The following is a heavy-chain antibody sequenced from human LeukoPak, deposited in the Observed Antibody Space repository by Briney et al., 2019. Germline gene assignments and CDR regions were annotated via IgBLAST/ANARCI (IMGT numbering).Heavy chain of an antibody. CDR1: GGSFSGYY. J-gene: IGHJ4*02. CDR2: INHSGST. V-gene: IGHV4-34*01. D-gene: IGHD5-12*01. Sequence: SETLSLTCAVYGGSFSGYYWSWIRQPPGKGLEWIGEINHSGSTNYNPSLKSRVTISVDTSKNQFSLKLSSVTAADTAVYYFARGLVATTSRNYFVYWGQGTLVTVSS. CDR3: ARGLVATTSRNYFVY.